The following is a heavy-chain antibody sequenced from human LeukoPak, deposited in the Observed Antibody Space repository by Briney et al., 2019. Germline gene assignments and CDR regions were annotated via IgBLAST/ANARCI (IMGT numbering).Heavy chain of an antibody. V-gene: IGHV3-73*01. CDR2: VRSKANSYAT. J-gene: IGHJ4*02. Sequence: GCLRLSCAASGFTLTSSAMHWVRQASGKGLEWVGRVRSKANSYATAYAASVKGRFTIYRGDSKNTSVLQMNRMKNEDTAVEYCCGTGIRLSGVIDFDYWGQGTLVTVSS. CDR3: CGTGIRLSGVIDFDY. D-gene: IGHD3-16*02. CDR1: GFTLTSSA.